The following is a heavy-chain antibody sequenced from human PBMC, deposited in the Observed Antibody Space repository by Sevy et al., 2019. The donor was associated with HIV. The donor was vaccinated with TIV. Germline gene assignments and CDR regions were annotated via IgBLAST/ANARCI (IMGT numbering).Heavy chain of an antibody. CDR2: VLPEDSST. D-gene: IGHD3-22*01. CDR3: ATARSGYFDSSGYYIY. V-gene: IGHV5-51*01. CDR1: GYSFSSHW. Sequence: GESLKISCKGSGYSFSSHWIGWVRHMPGKGLEWMGIVLPEDSSTRYSPSFEGQVTFSADKSTSTAYLQWSSLKASDTAISYCATARSGYFDSSGYYIYWGQGTLVTVSS. J-gene: IGHJ4*02.